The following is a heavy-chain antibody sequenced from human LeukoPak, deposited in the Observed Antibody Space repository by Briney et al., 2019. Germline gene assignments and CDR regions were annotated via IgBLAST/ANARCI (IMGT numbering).Heavy chain of an antibody. Sequence: GGSLRLSCAASGFTFDDYAMHWVRQAPGKGLEWVSGITWNSDTIEYAGSVKGRFTISRDNAKKSLYLQMNSLRDEDSAFYYCAKSTGRDAIDVWGQGTTVTVSS. D-gene: IGHD1-26*01. J-gene: IGHJ3*01. CDR3: AKSTGRDAIDV. CDR2: ITWNSDTI. CDR1: GFTFDDYA. V-gene: IGHV3-9*01.